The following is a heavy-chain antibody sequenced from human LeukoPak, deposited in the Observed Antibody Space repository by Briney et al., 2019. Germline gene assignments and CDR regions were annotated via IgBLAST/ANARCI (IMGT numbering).Heavy chain of an antibody. V-gene: IGHV4-39*07. J-gene: IGHJ4*02. D-gene: IGHD3-22*01. Sequence: SETLSLTCTVSGGSISSSPYYWGWIRQPPGKDLEWIGSIYYSGSTYYNPSLKSRVTISVDTSKNQFFLNLSSVTAADTAVYYCAGLVGRYSSGLYYYYFDYWGQGTLVTVSS. CDR1: GGSISSSPYY. CDR3: AGLVGRYSSGLYYYYFDY. CDR2: IYYSGST.